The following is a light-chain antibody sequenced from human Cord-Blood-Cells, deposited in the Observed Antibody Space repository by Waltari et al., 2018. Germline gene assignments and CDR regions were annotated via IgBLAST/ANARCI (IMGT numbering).Light chain of an antibody. V-gene: IGKV1-5*01. CDR1: QSISSW. Sequence: DIQMNQSPSPLSASVGERVTITCRASQSISSWLAWYQQKPGKAPKLLIYDASSLESGVPSRFSGSGSGTEFTLTISSLQPDDFATYYCQQYNSYSWTFGQGTKVEIK. J-gene: IGKJ1*01. CDR2: DAS. CDR3: QQYNSYSWT.